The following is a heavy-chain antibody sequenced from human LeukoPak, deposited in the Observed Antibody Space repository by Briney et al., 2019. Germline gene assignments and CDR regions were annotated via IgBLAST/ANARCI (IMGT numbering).Heavy chain of an antibody. Sequence: SETLSLTCTVSLDSTTSNFWSWVRQPPGKGLEWIGSIYYSGSTYYNPSLKSRVTISVDTSKNQFSLKLSSVTAADTAVYYCARIVGASDYWGQGTLVTVSS. D-gene: IGHD1-26*01. J-gene: IGHJ4*02. V-gene: IGHV4-39*01. CDR3: ARIVGASDY. CDR1: LDSTTSNF. CDR2: IYYSGST.